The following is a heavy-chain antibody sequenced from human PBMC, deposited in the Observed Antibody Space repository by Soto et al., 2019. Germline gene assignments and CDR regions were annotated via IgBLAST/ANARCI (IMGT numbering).Heavy chain of an antibody. J-gene: IGHJ4*02. V-gene: IGHV3-74*01. Sequence: LRLSCAASGFTFSSYWMHWVRQAPGKGLVWVSRINPDGSATNYADSVKGRFTISRDNAKNTLYLQMNSLRAEGTAVFYCGRGGSDSPMAPGYWGQGTLVTVSS. D-gene: IGHD5-18*01. CDR3: GRGGSDSPMAPGY. CDR2: INPDGSAT. CDR1: GFTFSSYW.